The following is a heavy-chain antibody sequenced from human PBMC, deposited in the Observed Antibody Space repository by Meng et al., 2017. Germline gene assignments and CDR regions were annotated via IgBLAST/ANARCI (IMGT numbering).Heavy chain of an antibody. CDR3: GRDQGRELINH. V-gene: IGHV4-4*02. CDR2: VYQRGDT. D-gene: IGHD1-7*01. CDR1: GDLISSDIW. Sequence: QVQLQESGPGLVKPSGTLFLTCTVSGDLISSDIWWSWVRQPPGKGLEGIGGVYQRGDTNYNPSLKSRVVISVDKSKNQFSLNLSSVTAADTAVYYCGRDQGRELINHWGQGTLVTVSS. J-gene: IGHJ4*02.